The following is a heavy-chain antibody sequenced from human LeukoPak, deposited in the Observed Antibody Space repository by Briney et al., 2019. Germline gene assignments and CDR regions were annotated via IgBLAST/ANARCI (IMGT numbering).Heavy chain of an antibody. CDR1: GGTFSSYT. CDR2: IIPILGIA. Sequence: SVEVSCKASGGTFSSYTISWVRQAPGQGLEWMGRIIPILGIANYAQKFQGRVTITADKSTSTAYMELSSLRSEDTAVYYCARDLGGRGGWFDPWGQGTLVTVSS. D-gene: IGHD3-16*01. V-gene: IGHV1-69*04. J-gene: IGHJ5*02. CDR3: ARDLGGRGGWFDP.